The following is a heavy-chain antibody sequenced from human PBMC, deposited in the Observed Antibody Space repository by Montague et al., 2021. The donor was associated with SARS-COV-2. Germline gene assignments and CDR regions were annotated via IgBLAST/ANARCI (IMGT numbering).Heavy chain of an antibody. Sequence: SETLSLTCSVSGDSIDSSASYWGWVRQTPGKGLEWIGNIYGSGTTSYNPSLGSRVTISVDSSNNQFSLTLTFVTAADTAVYYCARGKGEKFRMVIFLPYFDYWGQGALVTVSS. J-gene: IGHJ4*02. V-gene: IGHV4-39*07. CDR1: GDSIDSSASY. D-gene: IGHD2-21*01. CDR3: ARGKGEKFRMVIFLPYFDY. CDR2: IYGSGTT.